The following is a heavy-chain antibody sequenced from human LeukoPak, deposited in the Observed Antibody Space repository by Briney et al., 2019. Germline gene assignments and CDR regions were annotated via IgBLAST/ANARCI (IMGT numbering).Heavy chain of an antibody. Sequence: GGSLRLSCAASGFTFSDYDMHWVRQATGKGLEWVSAIGTAGDTYYTGSVKGQFTISRENAKNSLYLQMNSLRAGDTAVYYCARVAKERVGGVYYFDYWGQGTLVTVSS. CDR2: IGTAGDT. CDR3: ARVAKERVGGVYYFDY. J-gene: IGHJ4*02. CDR1: GFTFSDYD. V-gene: IGHV3-13*01. D-gene: IGHD1-1*01.